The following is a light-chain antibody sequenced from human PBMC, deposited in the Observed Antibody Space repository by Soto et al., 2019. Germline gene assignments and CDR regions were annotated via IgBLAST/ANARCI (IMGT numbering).Light chain of an antibody. Sequence: QCFLKLPPSVSAAPGHRCTISCSGSISNIGNNYLSWYQQLPGTAPKLVIYDNNKRPSGIPDRISGSKSGTSATLGITGLQTGDEADYYCGTWDTSLGAYVFGPGTKVTVL. CDR3: GTWDTSLGAYV. CDR2: DNN. J-gene: IGLJ1*01. V-gene: IGLV1-51*01. CDR1: ISNIGNNY.